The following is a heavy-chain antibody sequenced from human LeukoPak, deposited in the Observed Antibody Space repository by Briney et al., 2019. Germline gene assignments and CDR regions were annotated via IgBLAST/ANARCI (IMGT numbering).Heavy chain of an antibody. D-gene: IGHD6-13*01. Sequence: SETLSLTCAVYGGSFSGYYWSWIRQPPGKGLEWIGEINHSGSTNYNPSLKSRVTISVDTSKNQFSLKLSSVTAADTAVYYCARGGVAAAGDVGYFDYWGQGTLVTVSS. CDR1: GGSFSGYY. J-gene: IGHJ4*02. V-gene: IGHV4-34*01. CDR3: ARGGVAAAGDVGYFDY. CDR2: INHSGST.